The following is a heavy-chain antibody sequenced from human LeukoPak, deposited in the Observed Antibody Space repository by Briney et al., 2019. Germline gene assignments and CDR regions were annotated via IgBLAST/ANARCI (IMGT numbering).Heavy chain of an antibody. V-gene: IGHV1-18*01. D-gene: IGHD7-27*01. CDR2: ISAYNGNT. CDR1: GYTFTSYG. J-gene: IGHJ6*03. Sequence: ASVKVSFKASGYTFTSYGISWVRQAPGQGLEWMGWISAYNGNTNYAQKLQGRVTMTTDTSTSTAYMELRSLRSDDTAVYYCARDSGDEYYYYYMDVWGKGTTVTVSS. CDR3: ARDSGDEYYYYYMDV.